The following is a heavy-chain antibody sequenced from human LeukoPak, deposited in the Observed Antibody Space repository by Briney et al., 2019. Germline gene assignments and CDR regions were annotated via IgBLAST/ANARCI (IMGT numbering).Heavy chain of an antibody. CDR2: TSGSGGNT. J-gene: IGHJ4*02. D-gene: IGHD4-17*01. Sequence: GALRLSCAASGFTFSRYAMSWVRPAPGKGLEWVSATSGSGGNTYYADFVKGRFTISRDNSKSTLYLQMNSLRAEDTAVYYCARRGESTNYGDYRFDSWGQGTLVTVSS. V-gene: IGHV3-23*01. CDR1: GFTFSRYA. CDR3: ARRGESTNYGDYRFDS.